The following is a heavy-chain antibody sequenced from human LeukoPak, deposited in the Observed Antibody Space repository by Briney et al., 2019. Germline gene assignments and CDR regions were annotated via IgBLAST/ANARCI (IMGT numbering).Heavy chain of an antibody. J-gene: IGHJ4*02. Sequence: GASVKVSCKASGGTFSSYAISWVRQAPGQGLEWMGGIIPIFGTANYAQKFQGRVTITADESTSTAYMELSSLRSEDTAVYYCAREGGAFVAAAGPFDYWGQGTLVTVSS. D-gene: IGHD6-13*01. CDR2: IIPIFGTA. V-gene: IGHV1-69*13. CDR1: GGTFSSYA. CDR3: AREGGAFVAAAGPFDY.